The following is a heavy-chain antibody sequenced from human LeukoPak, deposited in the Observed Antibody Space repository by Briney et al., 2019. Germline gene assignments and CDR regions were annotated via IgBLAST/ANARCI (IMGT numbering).Heavy chain of an antibody. CDR1: GFTFSSYE. J-gene: IGHJ4*02. D-gene: IGHD1-26*01. Sequence: GGSLRLSCAASGFTFSSYEMNWVRQAPGKGLEWVSYISSSGSTIYYADSVKGRFTISRDNAKNSLYLQMNSLRAEDTAVYYCAREEELVDYWGQGTLVTVSS. CDR2: ISSSGSTI. CDR3: AREEELVDY. V-gene: IGHV3-48*03.